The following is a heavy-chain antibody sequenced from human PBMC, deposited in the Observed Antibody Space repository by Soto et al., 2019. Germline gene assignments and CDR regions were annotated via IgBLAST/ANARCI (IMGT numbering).Heavy chain of an antibody. CDR3: ATPGYSSGWYDRYFDY. V-gene: IGHV3-23*01. Sequence: PGGSLRLSCAASGFTFSSYAMSWVRQAPGKGLEWVSAISGSGGSTYYADSVKGRFTISRDNSKNTLYLQMNSLRAEDTAVYYCATPGYSSGWYDRYFDYWGQGTLVTVSS. CDR1: GFTFSSYA. CDR2: ISGSGGST. D-gene: IGHD6-19*01. J-gene: IGHJ4*02.